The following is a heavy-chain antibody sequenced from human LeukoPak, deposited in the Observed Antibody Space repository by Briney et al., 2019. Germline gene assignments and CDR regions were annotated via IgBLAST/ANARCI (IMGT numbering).Heavy chain of an antibody. CDR3: AGDPDSSSWYFDY. V-gene: IGHV3-21*01. CDR1: GFTFSSYS. Sequence: PGGSLRLSCAASGFTFSSYSMNWVRQAPGKGLEWVSSISSSSRYIYYADSVKGRFTISRDNAKNSLYLQMNSLRAEDTAVYYCAGDPDSSSWYFDYWGQGTLVTVSS. CDR2: ISSSSRYI. J-gene: IGHJ4*02. D-gene: IGHD6-13*01.